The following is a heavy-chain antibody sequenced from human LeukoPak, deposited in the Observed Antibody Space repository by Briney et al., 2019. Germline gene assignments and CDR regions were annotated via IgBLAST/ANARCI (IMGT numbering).Heavy chain of an antibody. J-gene: IGHJ4*02. V-gene: IGHV4-38-2*02. Sequence: PSETLSLTCTVSGYSISSGYYWGWIRQPPGKGLEWIGSIYHSGSTYYNPSLKSRVTISVGTAKNHFSLRLSSVTAADTAVYYCTRDPAGDWSDYWGQGTLVTVST. D-gene: IGHD2-21*02. CDR1: GYSISSGYY. CDR2: IYHSGST. CDR3: TRDPAGDWSDY.